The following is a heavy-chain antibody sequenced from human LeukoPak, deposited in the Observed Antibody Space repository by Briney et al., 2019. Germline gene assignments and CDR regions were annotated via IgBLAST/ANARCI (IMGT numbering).Heavy chain of an antibody. CDR3: ARVRAQWLVPLNWFDP. J-gene: IGHJ5*02. CDR1: GDSVSINSAA. CDR2: TYYRSKWYN. V-gene: IGHV6-1*01. D-gene: IGHD6-19*01. Sequence: SQTLSLTHAISGDSVSINSAAWNWIRQSPSRGLEWLGRTYYRSKWYNDYAVSVKSRITINPYASKNQFSLQLNSVTPEDTAVYYCARVRAQWLVPLNWFDPWGQGTLVTVSS.